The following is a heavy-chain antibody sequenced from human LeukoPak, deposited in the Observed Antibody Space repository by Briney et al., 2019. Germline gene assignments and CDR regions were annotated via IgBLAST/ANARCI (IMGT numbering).Heavy chain of an antibody. CDR3: ASGTTEPFDY. Sequence: GGSLRLSCAASGFTFSSYAMHWVRQTPGKGLEWVAVISYDRSNKYYANSVKGRFTITRDNSQNMLYLQMNSLRAEDTAVYYCASGTTEPFDYWGQGTLVTVSS. CDR2: ISYDRSNK. D-gene: IGHD1-1*01. J-gene: IGHJ4*02. V-gene: IGHV3-30*01. CDR1: GFTFSSYA.